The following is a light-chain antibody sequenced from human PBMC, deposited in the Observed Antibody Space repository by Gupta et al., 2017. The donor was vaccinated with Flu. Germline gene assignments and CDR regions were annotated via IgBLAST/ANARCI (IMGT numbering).Light chain of an antibody. CDR3: SSYTISGTLVL. CDR1: STDVGGYNH. Sequence: QPALTQPASVSGSPGQSITISCSGTSTDVGGYNHVSWYQHHPGKAPKLLIYDVNNRPSGASNRFSGSKSGNTASLTISWIQSEDEADYYCSSYTISGTLVLFGGGTKLTVL. CDR2: DVN. V-gene: IGLV2-14*01. J-gene: IGLJ2*01.